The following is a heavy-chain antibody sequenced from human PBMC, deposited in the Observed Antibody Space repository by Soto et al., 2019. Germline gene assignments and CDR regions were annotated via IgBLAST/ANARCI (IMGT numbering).Heavy chain of an antibody. CDR3: ARVKAAAVSCWFDP. V-gene: IGHV4-59*01. J-gene: IGHJ5*02. D-gene: IGHD6-13*01. CDR2: IYYSGST. Sequence: SETLSLTCTGSGGSISSYYWSWIRQPPGKGLEWIGYIYYSGSTNYNPSLKSRVTISVDTSKNQFSLKLSSVTAADTAVYYCARVKAAAVSCWFDPWGQGTLVTVSS. CDR1: GGSISSYY.